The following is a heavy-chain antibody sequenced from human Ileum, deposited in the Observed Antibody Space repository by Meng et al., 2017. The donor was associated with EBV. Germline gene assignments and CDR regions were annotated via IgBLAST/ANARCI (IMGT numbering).Heavy chain of an antibody. CDR2: ITTYNGDT. CDR3: ARTYYGSYGFDY. J-gene: IGHJ4*02. CDR1: GYRFTAFG. V-gene: IGHV1-18*01. D-gene: IGHD3-10*01. Sequence: QVRLGQSGAEVKKPGASVKVSCKASGYRFTAFGISWVRQAPGQGPEWMGWITTYNGDTKYAQKFQGRVTMTRETSTNTAYMELTGLRSDDTAVYYCARTYYGSYGFDYWGQGTLVTVSS.